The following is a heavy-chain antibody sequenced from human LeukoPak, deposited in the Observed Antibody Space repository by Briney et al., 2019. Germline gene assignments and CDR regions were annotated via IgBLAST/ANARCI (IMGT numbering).Heavy chain of an antibody. V-gene: IGHV3-21*01. D-gene: IGHD1-26*01. CDR1: GFTFSRYS. CDR2: ISSSSNSI. CDR3: ARAVVGVTMLEGLVGVDGMDV. Sequence: GGSLRLSCAASGFTFSRYSMNWVRQAPGKGLEWVSSISSSSNSIYYADSVKGRFTISRDNAKNSLYLQMNSLRAEDAAVYYCARAVVGVTMLEGLVGVDGMDVWGQGTTVTVSS. J-gene: IGHJ6*02.